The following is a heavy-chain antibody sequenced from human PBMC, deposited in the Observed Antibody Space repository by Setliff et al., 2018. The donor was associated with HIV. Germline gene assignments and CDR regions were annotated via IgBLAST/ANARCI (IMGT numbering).Heavy chain of an antibody. Sequence: SETLSLTCTVSGGSISSGSSYWSWIRQPPGKGLEWIGYIYTSGSTNYNPSLKSRVTISLDTSNQQFSLKLTSVTAADTAKYYCASLAYNFWSGRPPFDYWGQGTLVTVSS. CDR3: ASLAYNFWSGRPPFDY. CDR2: IYTSGST. V-gene: IGHV4-61*01. J-gene: IGHJ4*02. CDR1: GGSISSGSSY. D-gene: IGHD3-3*01.